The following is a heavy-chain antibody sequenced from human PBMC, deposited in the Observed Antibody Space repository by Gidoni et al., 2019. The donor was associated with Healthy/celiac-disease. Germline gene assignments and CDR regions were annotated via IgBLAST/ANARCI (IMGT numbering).Heavy chain of an antibody. CDR1: GFTFSSYG. CDR2: ISYDGSNK. D-gene: IGHD1-7*01. V-gene: IGHV3-30*18. CDR3: AKDRTTDITGTTFDY. Sequence: QVQLVESGGGVVQPGRSLRLSCAASGFTFSSYGMHWVRQAPGKGLEWVAVISYDGSNKYYADSVKGRFTISRDNSKNTLYLQMNSLRAEDTAVYYCAKDRTTDITGTTFDYWGQGTLVTVSS. J-gene: IGHJ4*02.